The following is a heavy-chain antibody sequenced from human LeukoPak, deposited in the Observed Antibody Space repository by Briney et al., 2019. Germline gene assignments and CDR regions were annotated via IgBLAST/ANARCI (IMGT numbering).Heavy chain of an antibody. CDR2: FRYSGSN. CDR1: GDSINSGDYY. D-gene: IGHD3-10*01. CDR3: ARESGVGPYYYYYGMDV. J-gene: IGHJ6*02. Sequence: SQTLSLTCTVSGDSINSGDYYWSWIRQSPGKGLEWIGYFRYSGSNYDNPSLKSRVTISVDKSKNQFSLKLSSVTAADTAVYYCARESGVGPYYYYYGMDVWGQGTTVTVSS. V-gene: IGHV4-30-4*01.